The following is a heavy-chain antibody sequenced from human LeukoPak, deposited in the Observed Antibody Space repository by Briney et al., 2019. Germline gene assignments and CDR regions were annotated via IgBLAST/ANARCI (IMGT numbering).Heavy chain of an antibody. D-gene: IGHD1-1*01. Sequence: ASVKVSCKASGYTFTDYYIHWVRQAPGQGLEWMGWINPNSGGTNYAQKFQGRVTMTRDTSITTGYMELSRVRSDDTAVYYCARDGQLLGYWGQGTLVTVSS. V-gene: IGHV1-2*02. CDR3: ARDGQLLGY. CDR1: GYTFTDYY. J-gene: IGHJ4*02. CDR2: INPNSGGT.